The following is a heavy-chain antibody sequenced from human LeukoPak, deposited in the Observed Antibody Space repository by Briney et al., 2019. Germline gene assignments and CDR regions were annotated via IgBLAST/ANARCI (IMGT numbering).Heavy chain of an antibody. J-gene: IGHJ6*02. CDR1: GFTFSSYG. Sequence: GGSLRLSCAASGFTFSSYGMHWVRQAPGKGLEWVAVISYDGSNKYYADSVKGRFTISRDNSKNTLYLQMNSLRAEDTAVYYCAKGPVLLWFGELLENYYYGMDVWGQGTTVTVSS. CDR2: ISYDGSNK. D-gene: IGHD3-10*01. CDR3: AKGPVLLWFGELLENYYYGMDV. V-gene: IGHV3-30*18.